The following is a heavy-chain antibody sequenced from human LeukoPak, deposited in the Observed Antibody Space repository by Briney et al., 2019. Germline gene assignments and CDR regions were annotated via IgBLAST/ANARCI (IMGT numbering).Heavy chain of an antibody. CDR3: ARAYRFYFDY. CDR2: IYIRGTT. V-gene: IGHV4-61*02. CDR1: GDSITSGSYY. D-gene: IGHD1-26*01. J-gene: IGHJ4*02. Sequence: SQTLSLTCTVFGDSITSGSYYWSWIRQPAGKGLEWIGRIYIRGTTSYNPSLKSRVTISVDTSKNQFSLKLSSVTAADTAVYYCARAYRFYFDYWGQGTLVTVSS.